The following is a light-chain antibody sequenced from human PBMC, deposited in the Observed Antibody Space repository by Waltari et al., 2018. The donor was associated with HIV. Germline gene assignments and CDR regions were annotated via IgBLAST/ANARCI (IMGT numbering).Light chain of an antibody. CDR3: QSFDSNNAV. V-gene: IGLV6-57*01. CDR2: EDT. Sequence: KFMLTQPHSVSESPGKTITISCTRTSGAIASNYVQWYQLRPGSSPTTLIYEDTQRPSGVPQRFSGSINSSSNSASLTISGLQNEDEADYYCQSFDSNNAVFGGGTQLTVL. J-gene: IGLJ7*01. CDR1: SGAIASNY.